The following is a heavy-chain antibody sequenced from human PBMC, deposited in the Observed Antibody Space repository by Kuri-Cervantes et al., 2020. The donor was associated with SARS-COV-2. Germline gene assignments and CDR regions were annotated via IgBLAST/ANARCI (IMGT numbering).Heavy chain of an antibody. J-gene: IGHJ6*02. CDR1: GYTFTSYY. D-gene: IGHD6-13*01. CDR3: ARGNPRGISMDV. CDR2: INPSGGST. V-gene: IGHV1-46*01. Sequence: ASVKVSCKASGYTFTSYYMHWVRQAPGQGLEWMGIINPSGGSTSYAQKFQGRVTITADESTSTAYMELSSLRSEDTAVYYCARGNPRGISMDVWGQGTTVTVSS.